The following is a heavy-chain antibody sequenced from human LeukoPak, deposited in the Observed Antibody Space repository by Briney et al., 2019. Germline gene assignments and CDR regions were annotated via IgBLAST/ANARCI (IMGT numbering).Heavy chain of an antibody. V-gene: IGHV3-30-3*01. Sequence: PGRSLRLSCAASGFTFSSYAMHWVRQAPGKGQEWMAVMSYDGSNKYYADSVKGRFTISRDNSKNTLYLQMNSLRAEDTAVYYCARDWSSKYPFYYGMDVWGQGTTVTVSS. D-gene: IGHD4-11*01. CDR2: MSYDGSNK. CDR3: ARDWSSKYPFYYGMDV. J-gene: IGHJ6*02. CDR1: GFTFSSYA.